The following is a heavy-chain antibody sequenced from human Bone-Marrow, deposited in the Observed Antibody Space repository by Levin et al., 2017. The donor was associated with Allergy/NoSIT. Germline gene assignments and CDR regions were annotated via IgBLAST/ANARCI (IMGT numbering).Heavy chain of an antibody. V-gene: IGHV1-69*06. CDR1: GGSFTHYP. CDR3: ARGSVNKGYFDS. Sequence: GASVKVSCKTSGGSFTHYPISWVRQAPGQGLEWVGGITPIFDAANSAPKFQGRVTITADKSTSTAYMELNSLTSEDTALYYCARGSVNKGYFDSWGQGTLVIVSS. CDR2: ITPIFDAA. J-gene: IGHJ4*02. D-gene: IGHD3-3*01.